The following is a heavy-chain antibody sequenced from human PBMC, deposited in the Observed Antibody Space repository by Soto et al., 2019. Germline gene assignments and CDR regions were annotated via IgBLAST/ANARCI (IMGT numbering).Heavy chain of an antibody. CDR2: IRSKTDGGTT. CDR3: AALRKYLAGFDH. Sequence: PXGSLRLSCAVSGFTLNNAWMSWVRQVPGRGLEWVARIRSKTDGGTTDYAAPVEGRFTISRDDSKNTLYLQMNSLKSEDTAVYFCAALRKYLAGFDHWGQGTLVTVSS. V-gene: IGHV3-15*01. D-gene: IGHD2-2*01. CDR1: GFTLNNAW. J-gene: IGHJ5*02.